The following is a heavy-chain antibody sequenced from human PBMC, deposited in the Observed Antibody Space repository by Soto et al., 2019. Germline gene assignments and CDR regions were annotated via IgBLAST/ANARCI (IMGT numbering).Heavy chain of an antibody. Sequence: SETLSLTCAVYCVSFSGYYWSWIRQPPGKGLEWIGEINHSGSTNYNPSLKSRVTISVDTSKNQFSLKLSSVTAADTAVYYCAREYYDILTGYYILGYFDYWGQGTLVTVS. D-gene: IGHD3-9*01. CDR2: INHSGST. V-gene: IGHV4-34*01. CDR1: CVSFSGYY. J-gene: IGHJ4*02. CDR3: AREYYDILTGYYILGYFDY.